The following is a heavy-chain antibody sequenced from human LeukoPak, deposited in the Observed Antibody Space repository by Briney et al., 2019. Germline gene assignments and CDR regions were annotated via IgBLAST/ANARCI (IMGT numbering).Heavy chain of an antibody. CDR3: ATTYCGGDCAYYYYGMDV. CDR2: IIPIIGIA. CDR1: GGTFSSYA. Sequence: SVKVSCKASGGTFSSYAINWVRQAPGQGLEWMGRIIPIIGIANYAQKCQGRVTITAVKSPSTASMELSSLRSEDTAVYYCATTYCGGDCAYYYYGMDVWGQGTTVTVSS. V-gene: IGHV1-69*04. D-gene: IGHD2-21*02. J-gene: IGHJ6*02.